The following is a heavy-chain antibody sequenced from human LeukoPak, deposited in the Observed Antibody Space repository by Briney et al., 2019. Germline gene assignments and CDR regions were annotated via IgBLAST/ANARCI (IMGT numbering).Heavy chain of an antibody. D-gene: IGHD1-26*01. J-gene: IGHJ4*02. Sequence: PGGSLRLSCAASGFTFDGYAMHWVRQAPGKGLEWVSGISWNSGSIGYADSVKGRFTISRDNAKNSLYLQMNSLRAEDTALYYCTKDFDSGSYLFDYWGQGTLVAVSS. CDR1: GFTFDGYA. V-gene: IGHV3-9*01. CDR2: ISWNSGSI. CDR3: TKDFDSGSYLFDY.